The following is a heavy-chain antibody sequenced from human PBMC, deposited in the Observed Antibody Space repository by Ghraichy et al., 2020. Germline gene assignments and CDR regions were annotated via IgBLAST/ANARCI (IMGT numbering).Heavy chain of an antibody. Sequence: KVSCKASGGTFSTYSINWVRQAPGQGLEWMARIIPIFGTTNYAQRFQGRLTVTADTSTNTIYMELTSLTSEDTAMYYCARDVTGTGYYFYYWGQGSLVTVSS. CDR3: ARDVTGTGYYFYY. J-gene: IGHJ4*02. CDR2: IIPIFGTT. D-gene: IGHD1-14*01. V-gene: IGHV1-69*06. CDR1: GGTFSTYS.